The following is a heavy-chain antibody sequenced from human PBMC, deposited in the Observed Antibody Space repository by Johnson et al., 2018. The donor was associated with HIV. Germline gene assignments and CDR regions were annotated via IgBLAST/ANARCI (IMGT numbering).Heavy chain of an antibody. V-gene: IGHV3-20*04. CDR2: INWSGGST. CDR3: ARGKGAAAGLDAFDI. J-gene: IGHJ3*02. Sequence: VQLVESGGGVVQPGRSLRLSCAASGFTFEDYGMSWVRQPPGKGLEWVSGINWSGGSTAYAESMKGRFTISSDNDKKSLYLHVNSLRAEDTAFYYCARGKGAAAGLDAFDIWGQGTMVTVSS. D-gene: IGHD6-13*01. CDR1: GFTFEDYG.